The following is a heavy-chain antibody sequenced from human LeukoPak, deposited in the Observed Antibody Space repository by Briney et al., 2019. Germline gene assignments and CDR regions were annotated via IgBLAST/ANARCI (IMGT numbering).Heavy chain of an antibody. D-gene: IGHD6-13*01. V-gene: IGHV1-3*01. J-gene: IGHJ6*02. CDR2: INAGNGNT. CDR1: GYTFTSYA. CDR3: ARDRSSSWYVIDYYYYGMDV. Sequence: ASVKVSCKASGYTFTSYAMHWVRQAPGQRLEWMGWINAGNGNTKYSQKLQGRVTMTTDTSTSTAYMELRSLRSDDTAVYYCARDRSSSWYVIDYYYYGMDVWGQGTTVTVSS.